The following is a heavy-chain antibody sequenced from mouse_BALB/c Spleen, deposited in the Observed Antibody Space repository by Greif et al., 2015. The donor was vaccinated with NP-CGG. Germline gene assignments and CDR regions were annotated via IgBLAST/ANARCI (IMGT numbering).Heavy chain of an antibody. CDR1: GFNIKDYY. CDR3: ARFGYDDGDY. D-gene: IGHD2-2*01. J-gene: IGHJ2*01. Sequence: VQLQQSGAELVRPGALVKLSCKASGFNIKDYYMHWVKQRPEQGLEWIGWIDPENGNTIYDPKFQGKASITADPSSNSAFLQLSSLTSEDTAVYYCARFGYDDGDYWGQGTTLTVSS. V-gene: IGHV14-1*02. CDR2: IDPENGNT.